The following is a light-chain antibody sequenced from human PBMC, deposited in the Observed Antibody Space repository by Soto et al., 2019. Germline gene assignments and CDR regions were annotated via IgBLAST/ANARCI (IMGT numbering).Light chain of an antibody. J-gene: IGKJ1*01. Sequence: EIVLMQSSGTLALSPGERATVSRRASQSVSNNYLDWYQQKPGQAPRLLIYGASNRATGIPDRCSGSGSGTDFTLTISRLEPEDFAVYYCQQYGSSGTFGQGTKVDIK. CDR1: QSVSNNY. CDR2: GAS. V-gene: IGKV3-20*01. CDR3: QQYGSSGT.